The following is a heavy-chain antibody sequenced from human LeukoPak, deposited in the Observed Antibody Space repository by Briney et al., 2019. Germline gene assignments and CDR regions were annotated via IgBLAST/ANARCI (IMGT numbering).Heavy chain of an antibody. V-gene: IGHV3-23*01. CDR3: AKDDCSSTSCFLYYYMDV. CDR1: GFTFSSYA. J-gene: IGHJ6*03. D-gene: IGHD2-2*01. Sequence: PGGSLRLSCAASGFTFSSYAMSWVRQAPGKGLEWVSAISGSGGSTYYADSVKGRFTISRDNSKNTLYLQMNSLRAEDTAVYYCAKDDCSSTSCFLYYYMDVWGKGTTVTVSS. CDR2: ISGSGGST.